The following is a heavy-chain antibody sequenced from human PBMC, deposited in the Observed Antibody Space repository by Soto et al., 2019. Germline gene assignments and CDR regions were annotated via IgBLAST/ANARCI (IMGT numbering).Heavy chain of an antibody. CDR2: IYPGDSDT. Sequence: PGESLKISCKGSGYSLTTYWIAWVRQMPGKGLEWMGIIYPGDSDTRYSPSFQGQVTISADKSISTAYLRCSSLKASDTTMYYCARLGAVDYGMDVWGQGTTLTVSS. D-gene: IGHD1-26*01. J-gene: IGHJ6*02. V-gene: IGHV5-51*01. CDR3: ARLGAVDYGMDV. CDR1: GYSLTTYW.